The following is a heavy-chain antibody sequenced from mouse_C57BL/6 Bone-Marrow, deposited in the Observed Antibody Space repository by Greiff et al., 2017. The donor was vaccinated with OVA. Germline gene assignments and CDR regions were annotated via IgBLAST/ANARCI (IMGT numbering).Heavy chain of an antibody. CDR2: IDPANGNN. CDR1: GFNIKNTY. V-gene: IGHV14-3*01. D-gene: IGHD2-10*02. J-gene: IGHJ3*01. CDR3: SRSEYPWFAY. Sequence: VHVKQSVAELVRPGASVKLSCTASGFNIKNTYMHWVKQRHEQGLEWIGRIDPANGNNKYAPKFQGKATITADTASNTAYLQLSSLTSDDTAIYYCSRSEYPWFAYWGQGTLVTVSA.